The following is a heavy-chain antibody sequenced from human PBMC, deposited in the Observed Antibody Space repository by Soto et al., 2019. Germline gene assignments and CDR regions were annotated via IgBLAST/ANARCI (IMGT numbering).Heavy chain of an antibody. CDR1: GFSLSTSVVG. CDR2: IYWNDDK. D-gene: IGHD2-15*01. J-gene: IGHJ5*02. Sequence: SGPTLVNRTQTLTLTCTFSGFSLSTSVVGVGWIRQPPGKALEWLALIYWNDDKRYSPSLKSRLTITKDTSKKQVVLTMTNMDPVDTATYYCAHTSGSGWFDPWGQGTLVTVS. V-gene: IGHV2-5*01. CDR3: AHTSGSGWFDP.